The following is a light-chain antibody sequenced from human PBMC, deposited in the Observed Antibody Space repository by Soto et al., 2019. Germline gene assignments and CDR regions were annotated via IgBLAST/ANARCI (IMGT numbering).Light chain of an antibody. J-gene: IGKJ1*01. V-gene: IGKV3-20*01. CDR1: QSVSSSY. CDR3: QQYRNWPRT. Sequence: EIVLTQSPGTLSLSPGERATLSCRASQSVSSSYLAWYQQKPGQAPRLLIYGASSRATGIPDRFSGSGSGTEFTLTINNLQSEDFAVYYCQQYRNWPRTFGQGTKVDIK. CDR2: GAS.